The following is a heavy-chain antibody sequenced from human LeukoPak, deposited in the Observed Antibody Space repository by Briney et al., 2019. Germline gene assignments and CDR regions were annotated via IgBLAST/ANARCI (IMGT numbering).Heavy chain of an antibody. Sequence: SQTLSLTCAISGDSVSSNSAAWTWIRQSPSRGLEWLGRTYYRSKWYNDYAVSVKGRIAINPDTSKNQFSLHLTSFAPEDTAVYYCARAKGRSPLFDYWGQGTLVTVSS. CDR1: GDSVSSNSAA. J-gene: IGHJ4*02. CDR2: TYYRSKWYN. D-gene: IGHD6-13*01. V-gene: IGHV6-1*01. CDR3: ARAKGRSPLFDY.